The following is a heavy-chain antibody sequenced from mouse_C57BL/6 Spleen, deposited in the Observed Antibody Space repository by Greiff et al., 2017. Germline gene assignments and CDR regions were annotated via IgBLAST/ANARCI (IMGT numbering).Heavy chain of an antibody. Sequence: QVQLQQPGAELVRPGSSVKLSCKASGYTFTSYWMDWVKQRPGQGLEWIGNIYPSDSETHYNQKFKDKATLTVDKSSSTAYMQLSSLTSEDSAVYYCARRTVVGYAMDDWGQGTSVTVSS. CDR3: ARRTVVGYAMDD. CDR1: GYTFTSYW. D-gene: IGHD1-1*01. CDR2: IYPSDSET. J-gene: IGHJ4*01. V-gene: IGHV1-61*01.